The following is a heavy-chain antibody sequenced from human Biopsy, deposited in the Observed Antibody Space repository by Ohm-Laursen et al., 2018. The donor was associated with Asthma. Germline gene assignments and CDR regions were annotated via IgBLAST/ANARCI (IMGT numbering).Heavy chain of an antibody. Sequence: SDTLSLTCAVSGGSMSSSSYYWGWIRQPPGKGLEWMGSTSYTGSAYHNPSLKSRVTISVDTSKNHFSLKLNSVTAADTAVYYCARHWDWGSFFDYWGQGTPVTVSS. CDR2: TSYTGSA. CDR1: GGSMSSSSYY. J-gene: IGHJ4*02. CDR3: ARHWDWGSFFDY. V-gene: IGHV4-39*01. D-gene: IGHD7-27*01.